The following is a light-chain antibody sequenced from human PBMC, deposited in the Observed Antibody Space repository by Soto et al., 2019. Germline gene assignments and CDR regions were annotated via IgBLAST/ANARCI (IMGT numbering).Light chain of an antibody. V-gene: IGLV3-21*02. CDR1: NIESKS. CDR3: SSYAGGGTYVV. J-gene: IGLJ2*01. Sequence: SYELTQPPSVSVAPGQTARITCGGNNIESKSVHWYQQRPGQAPVLVIYVDSDRPSGIPDRFSASTSGNTAALTISRVEAGDEADYYCSSYAGGGTYVVFGGGTKLTVL. CDR2: VDS.